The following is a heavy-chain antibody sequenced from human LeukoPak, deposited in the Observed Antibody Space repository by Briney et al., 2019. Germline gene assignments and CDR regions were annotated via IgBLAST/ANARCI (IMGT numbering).Heavy chain of an antibody. Sequence: GESLRLSCAPFGFTFSSYDMAWVRQAPGKGLEWVSSLSTNSRYIYYAVSVKGRFTVSRDNAKNSLYLEMNSLRAEDTAVYYCARGRMTAIRSDAFDLWGQGTMVTVSS. J-gene: IGHJ3*01. CDR1: GFTFSSYD. CDR3: ARGRMTAIRSDAFDL. CDR2: LSTNSRYI. V-gene: IGHV3-21*01. D-gene: IGHD2-21*02.